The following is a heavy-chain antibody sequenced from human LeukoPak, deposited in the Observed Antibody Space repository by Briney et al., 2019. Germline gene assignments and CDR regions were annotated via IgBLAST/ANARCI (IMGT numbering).Heavy chain of an antibody. D-gene: IGHD2-15*01. J-gene: IGHJ6*04. CDR2: IIPIFGTA. CDR3: ARADCSGGSCYRYYYYGMDV. V-gene: IGHV1-69*01. CDR1: GGTCSSYA. Sequence: SVKVSCKASGGTCSSYAISWVRQAPGQGLEWMGGIIPIFGTANYAQKFQGRVTITADESTSTAYMELSSLRSEDTAVYYCARADCSGGSCYRYYYYGMDVWGKGTTVTVSS.